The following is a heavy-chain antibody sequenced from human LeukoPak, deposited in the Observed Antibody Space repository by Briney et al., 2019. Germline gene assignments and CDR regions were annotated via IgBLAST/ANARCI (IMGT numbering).Heavy chain of an antibody. CDR1: GGSISSSSYY. Sequence: SETLSLTCTVSGGSISSSSYYWGWIRQPPGKGLEWIGSIYYSGSTYYNPSLKSRVTISVDTSKNQFSLKLSSVTAADTAVYYCARVTTVTTFRYWGQGTLVTVSS. CDR2: IYYSGST. J-gene: IGHJ4*02. V-gene: IGHV4-39*07. D-gene: IGHD4-17*01. CDR3: ARVTTVTTFRY.